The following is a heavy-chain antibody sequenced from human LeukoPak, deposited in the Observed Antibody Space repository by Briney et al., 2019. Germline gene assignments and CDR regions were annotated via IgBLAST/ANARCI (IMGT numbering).Heavy chain of an antibody. Sequence: GGSLRLSCAASGFTFSSYTMNWVRQALGQGVEWGSVISDTGGTTYYADSVKGRFTISRDNSKNTLYLQMDSLRAEGTAVYFCARAAMVRGVDYFDYGGQGTLVTVSS. CDR1: GFTFSSYT. V-gene: IGHV3-23*01. CDR2: ISDTGGTT. J-gene: IGHJ4*02. D-gene: IGHD3-10*01. CDR3: ARAAMVRGVDYFDY.